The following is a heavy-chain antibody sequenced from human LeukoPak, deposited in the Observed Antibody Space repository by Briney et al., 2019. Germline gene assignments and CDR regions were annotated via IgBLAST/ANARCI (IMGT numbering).Heavy chain of an antibody. CDR1: GFTFSSYG. CDR2: ISGGGGGT. J-gene: IGHJ6*02. V-gene: IGHV3-23*01. D-gene: IGHD6-19*01. Sequence: GGSLRLSCAASGFTFSSYGMRWVRQAPGKGLEWVSSISGGGGGTWYADSVRGRFTISRDDSKNTLYLQMNSLRAEDTAVYYCAKKTVAGTRGYYYGMDVWGQGTTVTVSS. CDR3: AKKTVAGTRGYYYGMDV.